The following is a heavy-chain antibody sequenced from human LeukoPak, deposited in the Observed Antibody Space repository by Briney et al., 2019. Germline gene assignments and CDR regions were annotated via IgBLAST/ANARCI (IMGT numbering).Heavy chain of an antibody. CDR1: GGSVRSGNYY. D-gene: IGHD1-1*01. J-gene: IGHJ4*02. V-gene: IGHV4-61*01. CDR3: ARGIRTGYGY. CDR2: VDYSGST. Sequence: SETLSLTCSVSGGSVRSGNYYWGWIRQPPGKGLEWIGYVDYSGSTSYNPSLRRRVTISLDTSKNQFSLKVMYLTAADTAVYYCARGIRTGYGYWGQGTLVTVSS.